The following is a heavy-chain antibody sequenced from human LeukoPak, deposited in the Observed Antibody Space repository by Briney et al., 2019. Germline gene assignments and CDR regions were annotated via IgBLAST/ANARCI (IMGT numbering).Heavy chain of an antibody. J-gene: IGHJ4*02. CDR3: ARELASGD. V-gene: IGHV3-74*01. CDR2: INTDGNST. Sequence: GGSLRLSCAASGFTFRSYGMHWVRQAPGKGLVWVSQINTDGNSTTYADSVKGRFTVSRDNAKNTLYLQMNSLRAEDTAVYYCARELASGDWGQGTLVTVSS. D-gene: IGHD6-13*01. CDR1: GFTFRSYG.